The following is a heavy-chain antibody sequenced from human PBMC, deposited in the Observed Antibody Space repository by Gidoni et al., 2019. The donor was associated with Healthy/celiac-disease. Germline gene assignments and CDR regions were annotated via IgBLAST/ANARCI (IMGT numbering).Heavy chain of an antibody. CDR3: ARARGVVVPAAIYFDY. J-gene: IGHJ4*02. D-gene: IGHD2-2*01. CDR1: RFTFSSYA. Sequence: EVQLVESGGGLVEPGGSVSLSCQGSRFTFSSYAMHWVRQAPGKGLEYVSAISSNGGSTYYANSVKGRFTISRDNSKNTLYLQMGSLRAEDMAVYYCARARGVVVPAAIYFDYWGQGTLVTVSS. V-gene: IGHV3-64*01. CDR2: ISSNGGST.